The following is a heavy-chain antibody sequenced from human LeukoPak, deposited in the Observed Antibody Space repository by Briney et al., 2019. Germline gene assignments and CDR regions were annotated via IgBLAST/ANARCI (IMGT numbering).Heavy chain of an antibody. CDR2: INSDGSST. D-gene: IGHD3-22*01. CDR3: ARKDFSSGSFTY. Sequence: GGSLRLSCAASGFTFSSYWMHWVRQAPGKGLVWVSRINSDGSSTSYADSVKGRFTISRDNAKNSLYLEMNSLRAEDTAVYYCARKDFSSGSFTYWGQGTLVTVSS. J-gene: IGHJ4*02. CDR1: GFTFSSYW. V-gene: IGHV3-74*01.